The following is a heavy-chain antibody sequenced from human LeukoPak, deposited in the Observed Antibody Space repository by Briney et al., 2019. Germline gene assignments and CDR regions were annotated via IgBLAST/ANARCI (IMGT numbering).Heavy chain of an antibody. J-gene: IGHJ3*02. V-gene: IGHV3-33*01. Sequence: GESLRLSCAASGFSFSSFGMHWVRQAPGKGLEWVAVIWYDGSEKFYGDSVEGRFTISRDNSRNTLYLQMNSLRVEDTAAYYCARGGNAFDIWGQGTVVTISS. CDR1: GFSFSSFG. CDR3: ARGGNAFDI. CDR2: IWYDGSEK.